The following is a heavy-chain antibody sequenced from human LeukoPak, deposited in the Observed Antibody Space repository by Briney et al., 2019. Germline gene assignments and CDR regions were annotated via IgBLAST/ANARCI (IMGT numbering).Heavy chain of an antibody. CDR1: GFTFSSYA. D-gene: IGHD6-13*01. V-gene: IGHV3-23*01. J-gene: IGHJ5*02. CDR2: ISGSGGNT. CDR3: AKEKVLATVGTVGFDP. Sequence: GGSLRLSCAASGFTFSSYAMSWVRQAPGKGLEWVSAISGSGGNTYYADSVKGRFTISRDNSKNTLYLQISSLRAEDTAVYYCAKEKVLATVGTVGFDPWGQGTLVTVSS.